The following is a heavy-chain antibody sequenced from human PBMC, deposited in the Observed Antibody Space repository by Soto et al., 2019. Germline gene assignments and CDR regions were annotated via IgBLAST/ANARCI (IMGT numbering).Heavy chain of an antibody. CDR3: ARGGYCSNGVCYSSYYGMDV. D-gene: IGHD2-8*01. CDR1: GFTFSSYW. V-gene: IGHV3-74*01. CDR2: INSDGSST. Sequence: GGSLRLSCAASGFTFSSYWMHWVRQAPGKGLVGVSGINSDGSSTSHADSVKGRFTISRDNAKNTLFLQMNSLRAEDTAVYYCARGGYCSNGVCYSSYYGMDVWGQGTLVTVSS. J-gene: IGHJ6*02.